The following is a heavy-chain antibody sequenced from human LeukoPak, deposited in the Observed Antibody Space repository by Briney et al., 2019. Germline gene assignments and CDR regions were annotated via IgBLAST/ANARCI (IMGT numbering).Heavy chain of an antibody. Sequence: ASVKVSWKASGYTFTDYYMHWVRQAPGQGLEWMGWINPNSGVTNYALKFQGRVTMTRDTSISTAYMELSRLRSDDTAFYYCARENYYFDYWGQGTLVTVSS. CDR1: GYTFTDYY. J-gene: IGHJ4*02. CDR2: INPNSGVT. V-gene: IGHV1-2*02. CDR3: ARENYYFDY.